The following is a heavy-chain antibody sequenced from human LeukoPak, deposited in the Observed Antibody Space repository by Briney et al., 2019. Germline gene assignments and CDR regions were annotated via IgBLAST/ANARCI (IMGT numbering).Heavy chain of an antibody. CDR3: TRQGDWNFEF. CDR2: IRPDGGER. V-gene: IGHV3-7*03. J-gene: IGHJ4*02. Sequence: GESLRLSCTASGFSSRTHWMSWVRQAPGKGLEWEANIRPDGGERYYGDSLKGRSTISRDNDKNSLYLQMNFLRADDTAIYYCTRQGDWNFEFWGQGTLVTVSS. CDR1: GFSSRTHW. D-gene: IGHD3/OR15-3a*01.